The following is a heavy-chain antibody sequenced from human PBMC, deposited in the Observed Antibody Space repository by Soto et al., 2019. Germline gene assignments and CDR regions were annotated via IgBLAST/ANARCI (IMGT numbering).Heavy chain of an antibody. D-gene: IGHD2-21*01. CDR3: TRDDVHLNGDRYSGVPIDV. J-gene: IGHJ6*03. CDR2: IQSGGTT. CDR1: GFSVSSKY. V-gene: IGHV3-66*01. Sequence: EVQLVESVGDLVQPGGSLRLSCAASGFSVSSKYMSWVRQAPGKGLEWVSLIQSGGTTYYAGSVKGRFTISRDYSENPLFLEMNRRRVEDTSVYYCTRDDVHLNGDRYSGVPIDVWGKGTTVTVS.